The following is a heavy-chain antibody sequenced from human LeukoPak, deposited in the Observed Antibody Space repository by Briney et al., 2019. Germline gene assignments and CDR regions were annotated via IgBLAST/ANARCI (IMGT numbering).Heavy chain of an antibody. J-gene: IGHJ4*02. CDR1: GFTFSSYA. CDR2: ISGSGDTI. V-gene: IGHV3-23*01. Sequence: PGGSLRLSCAASGFTFSSYAMSWVRQAPGKGLEWVSAISGSGDTIYYADSVKGRFTITRDNAKNSLYLQMNSLRAEDTAVYYCARAWGSADYWGQGTLVTVSS. D-gene: IGHD7-27*01. CDR3: ARAWGSADY.